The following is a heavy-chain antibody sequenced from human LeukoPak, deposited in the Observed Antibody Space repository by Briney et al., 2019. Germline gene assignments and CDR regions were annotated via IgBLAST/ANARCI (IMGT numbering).Heavy chain of an antibody. J-gene: IGHJ4*02. D-gene: IGHD6-6*01. CDR2: ISAYNGNT. CDR1: GYTFTSYG. CDR3: ARDPVSKWYSSSSVLFDY. Sequence: GASVKVSCKASGYTFTSYGINWVRQAPGQGLEWMGWISAYNGNTNYAQKLQGRVTMTTDTSTSTAYMELRSLRSDDTAVYYCARDPVSKWYSSSSVLFDYWGQGTLVTVSS. V-gene: IGHV1-18*01.